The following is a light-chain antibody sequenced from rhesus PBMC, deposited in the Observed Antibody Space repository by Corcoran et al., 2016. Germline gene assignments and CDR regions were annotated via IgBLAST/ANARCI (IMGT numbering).Light chain of an antibody. J-gene: IGKJ3*01. Sequence: DVVMAQSPLSLPITPGQPASISFRSSQSLVYSDGNTYFTWYQQKPGQPPRLLIYKVSNRDSGVPARFSGSGAGTDFTLKISRVEGEDVGVYYCMQDMEYPFTFGPGTKLDIK. CDR2: KVS. CDR1: QSLVYSDGNTY. CDR3: MQDMEYPFT. V-gene: IGKV2-64*01.